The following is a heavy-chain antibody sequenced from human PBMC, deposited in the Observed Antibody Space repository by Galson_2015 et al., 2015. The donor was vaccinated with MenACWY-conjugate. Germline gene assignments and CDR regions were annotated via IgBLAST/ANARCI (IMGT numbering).Heavy chain of an antibody. CDR2: ISYDGSNK. CDR1: GFTFSSYA. J-gene: IGHJ6*02. D-gene: IGHD6-13*01. CDR3: ARDSVPGIAAAGTSFNYYGMDV. V-gene: IGHV3-30*04. Sequence: SLRLSCAASGFTFSSYAMHWVRQAPGKGLEWVAVISYDGSNKYYADSVKGRFTISRDNSKNTLYLQMNSLRAEDTAVYYCARDSVPGIAAAGTSFNYYGMDVWGQGTTVTVSS.